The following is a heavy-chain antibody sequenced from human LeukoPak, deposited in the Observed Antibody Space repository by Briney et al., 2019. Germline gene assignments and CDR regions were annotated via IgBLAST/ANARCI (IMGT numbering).Heavy chain of an antibody. CDR3: ARGEIGDFWSGYLAY. Sequence: SETLSLTCTVSGGSISSGGYYWSWIRQHPGKGLEWIGYIYYSGSTYYNPSLKGRVTISVDTSKNQFSLKLSSVTAADTAVYYCARGEIGDFWSGYLAYWGQGTLVTVSS. D-gene: IGHD3-3*01. V-gene: IGHV4-31*03. CDR1: GGSISSGGYY. J-gene: IGHJ4*02. CDR2: IYYSGST.